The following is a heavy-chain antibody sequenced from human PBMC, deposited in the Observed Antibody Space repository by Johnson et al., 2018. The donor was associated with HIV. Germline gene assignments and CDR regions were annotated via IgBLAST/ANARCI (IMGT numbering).Heavy chain of an antibody. CDR2: ISYDGSNK. CDR3: AREDQDAFDI. V-gene: IGHV3-30*09. CDR1: GFTFSSYA. Sequence: QVQLVESGGGVVQPGKSLRLSCAASGFTFSSYAMHWVRQAPGKGLEWVAVISYDGSNKYYADSVKGRFAISRDNSRNTRYLQMNSLGTDDTAGYYCAREDQDAFDIWGQGTMVTVSS. J-gene: IGHJ3*02.